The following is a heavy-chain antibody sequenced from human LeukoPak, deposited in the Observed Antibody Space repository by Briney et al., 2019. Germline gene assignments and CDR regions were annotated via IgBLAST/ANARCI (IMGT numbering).Heavy chain of an antibody. J-gene: IGHJ4*02. D-gene: IGHD6-19*01. CDR2: IYHSGST. CDR1: GYSISSGYY. CDR3: AREVAVAGKALDY. Sequence: SETLSLTCAVSGYSISSGYYWGWIRQPPGKGLEWIGSIYHSGSTYYNPSLKRRVPITVDTSKNQFYLKLSSVTAADTAVYYCAREVAVAGKALDYWGQGHLVTVSS. V-gene: IGHV4-38-2*02.